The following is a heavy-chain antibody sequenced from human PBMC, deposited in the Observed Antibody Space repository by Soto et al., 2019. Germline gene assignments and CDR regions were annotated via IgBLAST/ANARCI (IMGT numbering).Heavy chain of an antibody. Sequence: GESLKISCKGSGYSFTSYWIGWVRQMPGKGLEWMGIIYPGDSDTRYSPSFQGQVTISADKSISTAYLQWSSLKASDTAMYYCARLLLGHNSSWYPYNWFDPWGQGTLVTVSS. D-gene: IGHD6-13*01. CDR3: ARLLLGHNSSWYPYNWFDP. CDR1: GYSFTSYW. J-gene: IGHJ5*02. CDR2: IYPGDSDT. V-gene: IGHV5-51*01.